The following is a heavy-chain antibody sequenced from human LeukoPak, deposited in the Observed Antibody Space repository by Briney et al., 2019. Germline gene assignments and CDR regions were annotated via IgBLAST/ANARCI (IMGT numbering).Heavy chain of an antibody. V-gene: IGHV3-64D*06. CDR3: VASPVGFYYGSGRYYFDN. D-gene: IGHD3-10*01. CDR1: GFTFSHCY. J-gene: IGHJ4*02. Sequence: GGSLRLSCSASGFTFSHCYMHWVRQAPGKGLDYVASIATDGRSTFYVDSVKGRFTISRDNSKNTLSLQMSSLRAEDTAVYYCVASPVGFYYGSGRYYFDNWGQGTLVTVSS. CDR2: IATDGRST.